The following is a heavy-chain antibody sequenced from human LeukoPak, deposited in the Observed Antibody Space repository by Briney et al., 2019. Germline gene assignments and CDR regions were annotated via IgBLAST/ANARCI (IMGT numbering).Heavy chain of an antibody. Sequence: GGSLRLSCAASGFTFSSYSMNWVRQAPGKGLEWVSSISSSSSYIYYADSVKGRFTISRDNAKNSLYLQMNSLRAEDTAVYYCAKDPESGTWGSFDYWGQGTLVTVSS. CDR3: AKDPESGTWGSFDY. CDR2: ISSSSSYI. D-gene: IGHD1-26*01. V-gene: IGHV3-21*04. J-gene: IGHJ4*02. CDR1: GFTFSSYS.